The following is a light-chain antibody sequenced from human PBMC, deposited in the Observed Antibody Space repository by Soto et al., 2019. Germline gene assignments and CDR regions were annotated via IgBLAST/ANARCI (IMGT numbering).Light chain of an antibody. J-gene: IGKJ5*01. Sequence: EIVMTQSPGPLSLSPGETATLSCRASQSVSSNYVAWFHQKPGQAPRLLIYGASSRATGNPDRFSGSGSGTDFNLTISRLEPEDFAVYYCQQYGSSTTLGQGTRLEIK. V-gene: IGKV3-20*01. CDR3: QQYGSSTT. CDR1: QSVSSNY. CDR2: GAS.